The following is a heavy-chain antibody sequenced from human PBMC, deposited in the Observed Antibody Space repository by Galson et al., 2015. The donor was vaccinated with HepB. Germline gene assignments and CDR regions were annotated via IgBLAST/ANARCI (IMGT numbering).Heavy chain of an antibody. J-gene: IGHJ4*02. CDR1: GFTFSSYA. CDR3: ATLLWFGEAFDY. V-gene: IGHV3-23*01. CDR2: ISGSGGST. D-gene: IGHD3-10*01. Sequence: SLRLSCAASGFTFSSYAMSWVRQAPGKGLEWVSAISGSGGSTYYADSVKGRFTISRDNSKNTLYLKMNSLRAEDTAVYYCATLLWFGEAFDYWGQGTLVTVSS.